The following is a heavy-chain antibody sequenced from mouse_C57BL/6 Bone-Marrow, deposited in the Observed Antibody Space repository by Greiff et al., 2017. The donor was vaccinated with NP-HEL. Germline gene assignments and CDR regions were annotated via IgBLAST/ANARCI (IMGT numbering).Heavy chain of an antibody. Sequence: EVQLQQSGPGLVKPSQSLSLTCSVTGYSITSGYYWNWIRQFPGNKLEWMGYISYDGSNNYNPSLKNRISITRDTSKNQFFLKLNSVTTEDTATYYCARGLITTVGDYWGQGTTLTVSS. D-gene: IGHD1-1*01. CDR2: ISYDGSN. J-gene: IGHJ2*01. CDR3: ARGLITTVGDY. CDR1: GYSITSGYY. V-gene: IGHV3-6*01.